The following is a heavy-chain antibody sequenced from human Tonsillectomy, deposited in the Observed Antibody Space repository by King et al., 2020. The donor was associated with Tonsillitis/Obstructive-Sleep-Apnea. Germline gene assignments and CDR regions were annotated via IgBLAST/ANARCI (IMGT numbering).Heavy chain of an antibody. D-gene: IGHD3-9*01. CDR1: GGSISSYY. J-gene: IGHJ5*02. Sequence: QLQESGPGLVKPSETLSLTCTVSGGSISSYYWSWIRQPPGKGLEWIGYIYYSGSTNYNPSLKSRVTISVDTSKNQFSLKLSSVTAADTAVYYCARSVYFDWPNWFDPWGQGTLVTVSS. CDR2: IYYSGST. CDR3: ARSVYFDWPNWFDP. V-gene: IGHV4-59*01.